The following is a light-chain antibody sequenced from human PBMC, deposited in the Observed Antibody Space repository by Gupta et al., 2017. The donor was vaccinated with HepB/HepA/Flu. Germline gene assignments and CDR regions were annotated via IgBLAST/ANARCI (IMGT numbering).Light chain of an antibody. CDR1: SSDVGTYNP. CDR2: DDT. Sequence: QSALTQPASVSGSPGQSITISCSGTSSDVGTYNPVSWYQQYPGKAPKLLISDDTNRPSWLSNRVSGSKSGNTASLTISGLQAEDEAEYYCSSFTGTNTLVVFGGGTKLTVL. V-gene: IGLV2-14*03. CDR3: SSFTGTNTLVV. J-gene: IGLJ2*01.